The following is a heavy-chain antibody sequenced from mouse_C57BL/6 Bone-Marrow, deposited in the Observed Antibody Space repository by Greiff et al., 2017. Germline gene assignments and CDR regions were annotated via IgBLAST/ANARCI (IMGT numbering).Heavy chain of an antibody. CDR2: IDPENGDT. V-gene: IGHV14-4*01. CDR1: GFNIKDDY. CDR3: TTRGRRLLAWFAY. D-gene: IGHD3-2*02. Sequence: EVQRVESGAELVRPGASVKLSCTASGFNIKDDYMHWVKQRPEQGLEWIGWIDPENGDTEYASKFQGQATITADTSSNTAYLQLSSLTSEDTAVYYCTTRGRRLLAWFAYWGQGTLVTVSA. J-gene: IGHJ3*01.